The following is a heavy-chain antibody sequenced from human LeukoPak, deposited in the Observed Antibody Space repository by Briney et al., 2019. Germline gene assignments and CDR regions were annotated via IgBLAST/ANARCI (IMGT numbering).Heavy chain of an antibody. CDR1: GGSFSGYY. CDR3: ARMRPSSSWYLGWWFDP. V-gene: IGHV4-34*01. CDR2: INHSGST. D-gene: IGHD6-13*01. Sequence: PSETLSLTCAVYGGSFSGYYWCWIRQPPGKGLEWIGEINHSGSTNYNPSLKSRVTISVDTSKNQFSLKLSSVTAADTAVYYCARMRPSSSWYLGWWFDPWGQGTLVTVSS. J-gene: IGHJ5*02.